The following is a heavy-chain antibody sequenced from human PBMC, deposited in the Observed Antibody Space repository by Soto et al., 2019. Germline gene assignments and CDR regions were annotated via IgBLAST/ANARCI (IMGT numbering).Heavy chain of an antibody. J-gene: IGHJ4*02. CDR3: ARSVGIAVAGTPRDY. CDR2: ISAYNGNT. CDR1: GYTFTSYG. Sequence: ASVKVSCKASGYTFTSYGISWVRQAPGQGLEWMGWISAYNGNTNYAQKLQGRVTMTTDTSTSTAYMELRSLRSDDTAVYYCARSVGIAVAGTPRDYWGQGTLVTVS. D-gene: IGHD6-19*01. V-gene: IGHV1-18*01.